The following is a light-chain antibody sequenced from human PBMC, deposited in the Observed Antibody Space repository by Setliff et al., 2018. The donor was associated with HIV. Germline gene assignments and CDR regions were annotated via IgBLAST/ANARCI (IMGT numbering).Light chain of an antibody. J-gene: IGLJ2*01. CDR2: EVN. CDR1: RSDVGGYNY. CDR3: TSYTTSSTLV. Sequence: QSALTQPASVSGSPGQSITISCTGTRSDVGGYNYVSWYQQHPGKAPKLMISEVNKRPSGVSNRFSGSKTGNTAPLTISGLQAEDEADYYCTSYTTSSTLVFGGGTKVTVL. V-gene: IGLV2-14*01.